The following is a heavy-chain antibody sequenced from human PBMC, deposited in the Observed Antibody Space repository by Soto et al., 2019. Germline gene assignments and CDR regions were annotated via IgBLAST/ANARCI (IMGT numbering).Heavy chain of an antibody. J-gene: IGHJ6*02. CDR3: ARHGGQLWPTYGMDV. CDR1: GFTFSSYV. V-gene: IGHV3-23*01. Sequence: GGSLRLSCAASGFTFSSYVMNWVRQAPGKGLEWVSAISGSGGNKCYADSVKGRFTISRDNSKNTLYLQMNSLKASDTAMYYCARHGGQLWPTYGMDVWGQGTTVTVSS. D-gene: IGHD5-18*01. CDR2: ISGSGGNK.